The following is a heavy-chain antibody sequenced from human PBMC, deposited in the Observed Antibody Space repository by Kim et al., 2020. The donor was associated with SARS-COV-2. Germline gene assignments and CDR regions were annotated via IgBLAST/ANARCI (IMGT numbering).Heavy chain of an antibody. Sequence: SETLSLTCAVYGGSFSGYYWSWIRQPPGKGLEWIGEINHSGSTNYNPSLKSRVTISVDTSKNQFSLKLSSVTAADTAVYYCARGGTSRNWNDGGGWFDPWGQGTLVTVSS. CDR2: INHSGST. V-gene: IGHV4-34*01. J-gene: IGHJ5*02. CDR1: GGSFSGYY. CDR3: ARGGTSRNWNDGGGWFDP. D-gene: IGHD1-1*01.